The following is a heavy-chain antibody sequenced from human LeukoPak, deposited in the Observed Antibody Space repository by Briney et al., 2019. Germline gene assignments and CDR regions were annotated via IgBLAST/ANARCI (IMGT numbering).Heavy chain of an antibody. V-gene: IGHV1-18*01. CDR1: GYTFTSYG. J-gene: IGHJ5*02. CDR3: ARGPPTVTSGWFDP. CDR2: ISAYNGNT. D-gene: IGHD4-17*01. Sequence: ASVKVSCKASGYTFTSYGISWVRQAPGQGLEWMGWISAYNGNTNHAQKLQGRVTMTTDTSTSTAYMELRSLRSDDTAVYYCARGPPTVTSGWFDPWGQGTLVTVSS.